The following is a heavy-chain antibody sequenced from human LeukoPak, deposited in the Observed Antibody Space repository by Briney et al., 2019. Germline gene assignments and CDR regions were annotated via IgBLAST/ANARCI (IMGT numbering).Heavy chain of an antibody. CDR1: AYIFSSYW. V-gene: IGHV5-51*01. J-gene: IGHJ3*02. D-gene: IGHD4-17*01. Sequence: GESLKISCKGSAYIFSSYWIGWVRQMPGKGLEWMGIVYPGDSKTRYSPSFQGQVTISADKSISTAYLQWSSVKASDTAMYYCARRVGYGDYDALDIWGQGTMVTVSS. CDR2: VYPGDSKT. CDR3: ARRVGYGDYDALDI.